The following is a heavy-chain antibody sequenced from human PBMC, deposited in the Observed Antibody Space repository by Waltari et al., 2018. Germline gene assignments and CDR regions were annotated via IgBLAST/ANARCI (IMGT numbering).Heavy chain of an antibody. J-gene: IGHJ4*02. CDR3: ARKHDYGYYFDY. V-gene: IGHV4-61*01. CDR1: GYSISSGYY. CDR2: IYYSGST. Sequence: QVQLQESGPGLVKPSQTLSLTCAVSGYSISSGYYWSWIRQPPGKGLEWIGYIYYSGSTNYNPSLKSRVTISVDTSKNQFSLKLSSVTAADTAVYYCARKHDYGYYFDYWGQGTLVTVSS. D-gene: IGHD4-17*01.